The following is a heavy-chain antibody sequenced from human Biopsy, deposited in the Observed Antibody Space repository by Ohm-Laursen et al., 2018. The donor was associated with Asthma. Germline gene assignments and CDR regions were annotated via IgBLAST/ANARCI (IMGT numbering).Heavy chain of an antibody. D-gene: IGHD1-26*01. CDR1: GYTFTSYY. J-gene: IGHJ4*02. CDR2: INPSVGST. Sequence: GASVKVSCKASGYTFTSYYMHWVRQAPGQGLEWMGIINPSVGSTSYAQKFQGRVTMTRDTSTSTVYMELSSLRSEDTAVYCCAKAGALIVGATMGYWGQGTLVTVSS. V-gene: IGHV1-46*01. CDR3: AKAGALIVGATMGY.